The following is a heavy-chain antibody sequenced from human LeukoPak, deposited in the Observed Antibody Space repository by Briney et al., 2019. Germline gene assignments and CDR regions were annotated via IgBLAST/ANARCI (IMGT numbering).Heavy chain of an antibody. CDR3: ARLTYYDFWSGYNYAFDI. CDR1: GYTFTGYY. J-gene: IGHJ3*02. D-gene: IGHD3-3*01. Sequence: GASVKVSCKASGYTFTGYYMHWVRQAPGQGLEWMGRINPSSGGTNYAQKFQGRVTMTRDTSISTAYMELSRLGSDDTAVYYCARLTYYDFWSGYNYAFDIWGQGTMVTVS. CDR2: INPSSGGT. V-gene: IGHV1-2*06.